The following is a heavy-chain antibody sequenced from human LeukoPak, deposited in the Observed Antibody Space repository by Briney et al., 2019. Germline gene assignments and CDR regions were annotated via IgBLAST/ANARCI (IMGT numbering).Heavy chain of an antibody. V-gene: IGHV1-69*05. J-gene: IGHJ4*02. CDR2: IIPIFDTA. Sequence: ASVKVSCKASGGTFSSYAISWVRQAPGQGLEWMGGIIPIFDTANYAQKFQGRVTITTDESTSTAYMELSSLRSDDTAVYYCARSCSGGSCYTPSDYWGQGTLVTVSS. CDR1: GGTFSSYA. D-gene: IGHD2-15*01. CDR3: ARSCSGGSCYTPSDY.